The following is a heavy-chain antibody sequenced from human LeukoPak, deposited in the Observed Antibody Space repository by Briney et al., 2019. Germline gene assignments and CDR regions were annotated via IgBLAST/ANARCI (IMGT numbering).Heavy chain of an antibody. V-gene: IGHV4-59*06. CDR1: GGSISSYY. Sequence: SETLSLTCTVSGGSISSYYWSWIRQPPGKGLEWIGYIYYSGSTYYNPSLKSRVTISADTSKNQFSLKLSSVTAADTAVYYCARDSVDTAMVSAFDIWGQGTMVTVSS. D-gene: IGHD5-18*01. CDR3: ARDSVDTAMVSAFDI. J-gene: IGHJ3*02. CDR2: IYYSGST.